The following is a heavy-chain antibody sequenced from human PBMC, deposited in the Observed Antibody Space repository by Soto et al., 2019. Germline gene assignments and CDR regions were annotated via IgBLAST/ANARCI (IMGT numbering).Heavy chain of an antibody. CDR1: GGSISSSNC. V-gene: IGHV4-4*02. J-gene: IGHJ3*02. Sequence: SETLSLTCAVSGGSISSSNCCSWVRQPPGKGLEWIGEIYHSGSTNYNPSLKSRVTISVDKSKDQFSLKLSSVTAADTAVYYCASCITIFGVVRGAFDIWGQGTMVTVSS. D-gene: IGHD3-3*01. CDR2: IYHSGST. CDR3: ASCITIFGVVRGAFDI.